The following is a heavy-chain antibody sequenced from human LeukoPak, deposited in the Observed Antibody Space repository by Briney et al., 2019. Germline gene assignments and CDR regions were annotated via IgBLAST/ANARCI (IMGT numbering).Heavy chain of an antibody. CDR3: ARRMITFGGVIVDYYYYGMDV. J-gene: IGHJ6*02. V-gene: IGHV3-11*01. CDR2: ISSSGSTI. Sequence: NPGGSLRLSCAASGFTFSDYYMSWIRQAPGKGLEWVSYISSSGSTIYYADSVKGRFTISRDNAKNSLYLQMNSLRAEDTAVYYCARRMITFGGVIVDYYYYGMDVWGQGTTVTVSS. CDR1: GFTFSDYY. D-gene: IGHD3-16*02.